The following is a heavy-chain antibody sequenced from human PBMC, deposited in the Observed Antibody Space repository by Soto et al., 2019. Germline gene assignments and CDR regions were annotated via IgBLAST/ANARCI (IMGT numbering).Heavy chain of an antibody. CDR1: GFTFSSNG. J-gene: IGHJ4*02. CDR3: AKNGLSNSPSAIDS. Sequence: PVGSLRLSCATSGFTFSSNGMSWVRQAPGKGLDWVSGISGSGRNTYYADSVKGRFTISRDNSKNTLFLQMNSLRAEDTAVYYCAKNGLSNSPSAIDSWGQGT. V-gene: IGHV3-23*01. CDR2: ISGSGRNT. D-gene: IGHD1-1*01.